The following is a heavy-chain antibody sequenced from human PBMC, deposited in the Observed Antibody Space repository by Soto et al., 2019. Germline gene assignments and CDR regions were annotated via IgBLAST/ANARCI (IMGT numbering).Heavy chain of an antibody. CDR2: ISSSSTTK. V-gene: IGHV3-48*01. D-gene: IGHD3-22*01. J-gene: IGHJ4*02. CDR3: ARGPYYYDSSGYGY. Sequence: GVSLRLSCAASELTFNSHSMNWVCKAQGKGLEWVSYISSSSTTKYYTDSVKGRFTISRDNAKNSLYLQMNSLRAEDTAVYYCARGPYYYDSSGYGYWGQGTLVTVSS. CDR1: ELTFNSHS.